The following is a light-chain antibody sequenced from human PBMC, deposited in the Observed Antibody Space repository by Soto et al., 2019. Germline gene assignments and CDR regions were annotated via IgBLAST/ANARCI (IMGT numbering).Light chain of an antibody. V-gene: IGLV2-23*01. CDR2: DGS. CDR3: CSDAGSSTV. CDR1: SSDVGSYNL. J-gene: IGLJ3*02. Sequence: QSALTQPASVSGSPGQSITISCTGTSSDVGSYNLVSWYQHHPGKAPKLMSYDGSKRPSGASNRFSGSKSGNPASLTISRLQDEDEDDYSGCSDAGSSTVFGGGTKVTVL.